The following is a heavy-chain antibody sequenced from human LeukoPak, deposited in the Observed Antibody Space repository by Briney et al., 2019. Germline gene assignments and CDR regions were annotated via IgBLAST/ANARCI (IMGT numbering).Heavy chain of an antibody. CDR1: GYTFTSYG. D-gene: IGHD2-15*01. CDR2: ISVYNGNT. CDR3: ARGYCSGGRCYDILNYQYGMDV. V-gene: IGHV1-18*01. J-gene: IGHJ6*02. Sequence: ASVKVSCKASGYTFTSYGVSWVRQAPGPGPEWMGWISVYNGNTNYAQRLQGRVTMTTDTSTSTAYMELRSLRSDDTAVYYCARGYCSGGRCYDILNYQYGMDVWGQGTTVTVSS.